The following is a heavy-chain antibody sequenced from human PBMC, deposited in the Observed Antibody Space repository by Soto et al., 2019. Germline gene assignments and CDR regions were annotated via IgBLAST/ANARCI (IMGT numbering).Heavy chain of an antibody. Sequence: GASVKVSCKASGGTFSSYAISWVRQAPGQGLEWMGGIIPIFGTANYAQKFQGRVTITADKSTSTAYMELSSLRPEDTAVYYCARDFDPGAFDIWGQGTMVTVSS. V-gene: IGHV1-69*06. J-gene: IGHJ3*02. CDR3: ARDFDPGAFDI. CDR2: IIPIFGTA. CDR1: GGTFSSYA.